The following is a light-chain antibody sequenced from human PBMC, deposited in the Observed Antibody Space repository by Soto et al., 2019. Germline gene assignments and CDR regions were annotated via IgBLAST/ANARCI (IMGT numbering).Light chain of an antibody. CDR3: CSYAGNNIFV. CDR1: GSDIGGGYNY. J-gene: IGLJ1*01. CDR2: EGT. V-gene: IGLV2-23*01. Sequence: QSALTQPASVSGSPGQSITISCTGSGSDIGGGYNYVSWYQQHPGKVPKLMIYEGTKRPSGVSDRFSGSKSGNTASMTISGLQAEDEANYYCCSYAGNNIFVFGTGTKVTVL.